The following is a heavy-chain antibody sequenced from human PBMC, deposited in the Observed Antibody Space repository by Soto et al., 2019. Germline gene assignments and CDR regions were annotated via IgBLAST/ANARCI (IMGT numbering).Heavy chain of an antibody. CDR3: ASSYYYDSSGYSIFSQH. D-gene: IGHD3-22*01. V-gene: IGHV4-59*08. CDR2: IYYSGST. Sequence: SETLSLTCTVSGGSISSYYWSWIRQPPEKGLEWIGYIYYSGSTNYNPSLKSRVTISVDTSKNQYSLKLSSVTAADTAVYYCASSYYYDSSGYSIFSQHWGQGTLVTVSS. CDR1: GGSISSYY. J-gene: IGHJ1*01.